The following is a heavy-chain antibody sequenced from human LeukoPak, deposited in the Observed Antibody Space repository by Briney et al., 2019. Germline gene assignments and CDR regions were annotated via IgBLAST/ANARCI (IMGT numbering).Heavy chain of an antibody. V-gene: IGHV4-59*10. CDR2: IFTSGTT. J-gene: IGHJ5*02. Sequence: PSETLSLTCAVYGGSFSGYYWSWIRQPPGKGLEWIGRIFTSGTTNYNPSLKSRVTMSVDMSKNQFSLKLSSVTAADTAVYYCARYYYDTSGYWLDPWGQGTLVTVSS. CDR3: ARYYYDTSGYWLDP. CDR1: GGSFSGYY. D-gene: IGHD3-22*01.